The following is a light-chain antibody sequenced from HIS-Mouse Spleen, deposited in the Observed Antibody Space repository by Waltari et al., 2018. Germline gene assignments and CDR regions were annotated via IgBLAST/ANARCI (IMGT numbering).Light chain of an antibody. CDR2: DAS. CDR1: QSVSSY. CDR3: QQRSNWPLLT. Sequence: EIVLTQSPATLSLSPGERATLSCRASQSVSSYLARYQQKPGHAPRLLLYDASSRATGTPARFSGSGSGTDFTLTISSLEPEDFAVYYCQQRSNWPLLTFGGGTKVEIK. V-gene: IGKV3-11*01. J-gene: IGKJ4*01.